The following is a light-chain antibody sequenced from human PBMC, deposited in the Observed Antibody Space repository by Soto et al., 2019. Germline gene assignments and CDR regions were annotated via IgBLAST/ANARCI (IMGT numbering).Light chain of an antibody. Sequence: LTQPASVSGSPGQSITISCTGTSSDVGSYNYVSWYQQHPGKAPKLMIYEVSNRPSGVSSRFSGSKSGNTASLTISGLQAEDEADYYCNSYTSSGTYVFGTGTKVTVL. V-gene: IGLV2-14*01. CDR2: EVS. CDR3: NSYTSSGTYV. J-gene: IGLJ1*01. CDR1: SSDVGSYNY.